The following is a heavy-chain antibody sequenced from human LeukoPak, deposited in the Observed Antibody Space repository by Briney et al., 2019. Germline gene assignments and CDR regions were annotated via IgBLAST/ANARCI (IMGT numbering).Heavy chain of an antibody. V-gene: IGHV3-48*03. J-gene: IGHJ4*02. CDR2: ISSSGSTI. CDR1: GFTFSSYE. D-gene: IGHD4-23*01. Sequence: PGGSLRLSCAASGFTFSSYEMNWVRQAPGKGLEWVSYISSSGSTIYYADSVKGRFTISRDNAKNSLYLQMNGLRAEDTAVYYCARVDLDYGGNSGIDYWGQGTLVTVSS. CDR3: ARVDLDYGGNSGIDY.